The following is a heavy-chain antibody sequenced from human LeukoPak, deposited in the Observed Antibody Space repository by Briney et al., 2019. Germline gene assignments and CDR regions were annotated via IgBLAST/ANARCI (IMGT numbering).Heavy chain of an antibody. CDR2: INHSGST. Sequence: SETLSLTCTVYGGSFSGYYWSWIRQPPGKGLEWIGEINHSGSTNYNPSLKSRVTISVDTSKNQFSLKLSSVTAADTAVYYCARQNYGAAPLRYWGQGTLVTVSS. CDR1: GGSFSGYY. J-gene: IGHJ4*02. V-gene: IGHV4-34*01. CDR3: ARQNYGAAPLRY. D-gene: IGHD4/OR15-4a*01.